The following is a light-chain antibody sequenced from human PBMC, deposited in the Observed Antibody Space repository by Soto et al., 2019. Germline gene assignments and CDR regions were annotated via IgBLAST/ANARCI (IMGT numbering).Light chain of an antibody. J-gene: IGLJ2*01. CDR1: SSDAGGYNY. Sequence: QSALTQPASVSGSPGQSITISCTGTSSDAGGYNYVSWYQQHPGKAPKLMIYDVSNRPSGVSNRFSGSKSGNTASLTISWLQAEDEADYYCSSYTSSSTRVFGGGTKLTVL. V-gene: IGLV2-14*01. CDR2: DVS. CDR3: SSYTSSSTRV.